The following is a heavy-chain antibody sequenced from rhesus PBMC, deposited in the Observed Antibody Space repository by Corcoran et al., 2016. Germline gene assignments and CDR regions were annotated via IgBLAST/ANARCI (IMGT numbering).Heavy chain of an antibody. Sequence: QVQLQESGPGLVKPSETLSLTCAVSGGSFSSYWWSWIRPPPAQVLEWSGEINGNSGSTNYNPSRKSRVTISKDASKNQFSLKLSSVTAADTAVYYCARSGSSGTHFDYWGQGVLVTVSS. CDR1: GGSFSSYW. CDR3: ARSGSSGTHFDY. CDR2: INGNSGST. V-gene: IGHV4-80*01. D-gene: IGHD2-27*01. J-gene: IGHJ4*01.